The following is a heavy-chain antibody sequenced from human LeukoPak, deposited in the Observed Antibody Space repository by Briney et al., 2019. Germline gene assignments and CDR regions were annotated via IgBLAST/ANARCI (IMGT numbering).Heavy chain of an antibody. V-gene: IGHV1-46*01. CDR3: ARESVAYCGGDCSLGDY. D-gene: IGHD2-21*02. Sequence: VASVKVSCKASGYTFTSYAMNWVRQAPGQGLEWMGIINPSGGSTSYAQKFQGRVTMTRDTSTSTVYMELSSLRSEDTAVYYCARESVAYCGGDCSLGDYWGQGTLVTVSS. CDR2: INPSGGST. CDR1: GYTFTSYA. J-gene: IGHJ4*02.